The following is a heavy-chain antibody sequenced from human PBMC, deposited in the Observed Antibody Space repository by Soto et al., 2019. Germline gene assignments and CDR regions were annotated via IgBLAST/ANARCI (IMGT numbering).Heavy chain of an antibody. Sequence: SETLSLTCAVSGGSISSGGYSWSWIRQPPGKGLEWIGYIYHSGSTYYNPSLKSRVTISVDMSRNQFSLKLRSVTAADTAKYFCARDNIFYGEPGYGINVWGQGTRVTVP. CDR1: GGSISSGGYS. V-gene: IGHV4-30-2*05. J-gene: IGHJ6*02. D-gene: IGHD4-17*01. CDR3: ARDNIFYGEPGYGINV. CDR2: IYHSGST.